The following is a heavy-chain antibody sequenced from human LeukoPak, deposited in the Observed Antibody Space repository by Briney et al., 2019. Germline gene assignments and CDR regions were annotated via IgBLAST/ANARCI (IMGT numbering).Heavy chain of an antibody. CDR1: GGSFSGYY. CDR3: ARRRTTYPYDSSGYFDY. Sequence: SETLSLTCAVYGGSFSGYYWSWIRQPPGEGLEWIGEINHSGSTNYNPSLKSRVTISVDTSKNQFSLKLSSVTAADTAVYYCARRRTTYPYDSSGYFDYWGQGTLVTVSS. V-gene: IGHV4-34*01. J-gene: IGHJ4*02. CDR2: INHSGST. D-gene: IGHD3-22*01.